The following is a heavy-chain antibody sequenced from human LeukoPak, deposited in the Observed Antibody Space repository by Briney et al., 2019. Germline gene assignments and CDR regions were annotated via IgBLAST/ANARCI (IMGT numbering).Heavy chain of an antibody. Sequence: ASVKVSCKASGYTFTGYYMHWVRQAPGQGLEWMGWINPNSGGTNYAQKFQGRVTMTRDTSISTAYMELSRLRSDDTAVYYCAREPAAEDSNYYYYMDVWGKGTTVTVSS. CDR2: INPNSGGT. J-gene: IGHJ6*03. CDR3: AREPAAEDSNYYYYMDV. CDR1: GYTFTGYY. D-gene: IGHD6-13*01. V-gene: IGHV1-2*02.